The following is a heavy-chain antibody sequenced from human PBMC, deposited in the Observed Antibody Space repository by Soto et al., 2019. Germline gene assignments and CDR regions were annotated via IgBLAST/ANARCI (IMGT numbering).Heavy chain of an antibody. CDR2: IHPSGST. CDR3: ARLPTGGMDV. Sequence: SETLSLTCAVYGGSFSGYYWTWIRQPPGKGLEWIGEIHPSGSTNYNPSLKSRVTISADTSKNQFSLKLTSVTAADTAVYYCARLPTGGMDVWGKGTTVTVSS. V-gene: IGHV4-34*01. J-gene: IGHJ6*04. CDR1: GGSFSGYY.